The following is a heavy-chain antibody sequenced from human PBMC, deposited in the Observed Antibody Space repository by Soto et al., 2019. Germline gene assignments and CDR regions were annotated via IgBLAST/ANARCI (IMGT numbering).Heavy chain of an antibody. D-gene: IGHD5-12*01. CDR2: IILMFGTA. V-gene: IGHV1-69*12. CDR1: GGTFSTYA. Sequence: QVQLVQSGAEVKKPESSVKVSCKAPGGTFSTYAISWVRQAPGQGLEWMGGIILMFGTANNAQRFQDRVTITAEESTNTVYMELSSLRSEDTAVYFCASGIELWLRRINNGYSGWGQGTLVTVSS. J-gene: IGHJ4*02. CDR3: ASGIELWLRRINNGYSG.